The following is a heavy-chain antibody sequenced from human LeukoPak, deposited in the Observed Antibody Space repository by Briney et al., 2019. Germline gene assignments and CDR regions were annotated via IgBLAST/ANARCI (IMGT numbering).Heavy chain of an antibody. J-gene: IGHJ3*02. CDR1: GFTLRIYA. CDR3: AKVPFGLPQAAGHAFDI. V-gene: IGHV3-23*01. D-gene: IGHD6-13*01. Sequence: GGSQTLSCSASGFTLRIYAMSCVPQSRGKGLEGVSDINGSGGSKYYADSVKGRFTISRDNSKNTLYLQMNSLRAEDTAVYYCAKVPFGLPQAAGHAFDIWGQGTMVTVSS. CDR2: INGSGGSK.